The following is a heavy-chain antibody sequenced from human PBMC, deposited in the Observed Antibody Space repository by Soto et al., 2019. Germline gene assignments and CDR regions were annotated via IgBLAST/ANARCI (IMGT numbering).Heavy chain of an antibody. Sequence: EVQLLESGGGLVQPGGSLRLSCAASGFTFSSYAMSWVRQAPGKGLGWVSAISGSGGSTYFADSVKGRFTISRDNSKITLYLQMNSLRAEDTAIYYCAKQKTTVTRYDAFDIWGQGTMVTVSS. D-gene: IGHD4-17*01. V-gene: IGHV3-23*01. CDR3: AKQKTTVTRYDAFDI. CDR1: GFTFSSYA. J-gene: IGHJ3*02. CDR2: ISGSGGST.